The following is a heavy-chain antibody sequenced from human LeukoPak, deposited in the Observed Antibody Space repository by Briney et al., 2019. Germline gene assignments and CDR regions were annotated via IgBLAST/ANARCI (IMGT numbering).Heavy chain of an antibody. Sequence: GGSLRLSCAASGFTFSSYNMNWVRQAPGKGLGWVSDISGSGISTYYADSVKGRFTISRDNSKNTLYLQMNSLRAEDTAVYYCAKDQWSFSYFDHWGQGTLVTVSS. CDR2: ISGSGIST. CDR3: AKDQWSFSYFDH. V-gene: IGHV3-23*01. J-gene: IGHJ4*02. CDR1: GFTFSSYN. D-gene: IGHD1-26*01.